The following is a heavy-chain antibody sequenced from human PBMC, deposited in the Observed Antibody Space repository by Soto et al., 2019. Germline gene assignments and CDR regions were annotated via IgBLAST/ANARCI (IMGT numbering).Heavy chain of an antibody. CDR1: GGTFSSYA. J-gene: IGHJ6*02. Sequence: EASVKVSCKASGGTFSSYAISWVRQAPGQGLEWMGGIIPIFGTANYAQKFQGRVTITADKSTSTAYMELSSLRSEDTAVYYCARDLSGDYEGDGLRYYGMDVWGQGTTVTVSS. CDR2: IIPIFGTA. D-gene: IGHD4-17*01. V-gene: IGHV1-69*06. CDR3: ARDLSGDYEGDGLRYYGMDV.